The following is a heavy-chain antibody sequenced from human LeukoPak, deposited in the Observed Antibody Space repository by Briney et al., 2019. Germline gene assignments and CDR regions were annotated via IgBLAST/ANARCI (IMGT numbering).Heavy chain of an antibody. CDR1: GFTFRGYW. D-gene: IGHD3-22*01. CDR3: AKGSYYDSSGSFYFDY. V-gene: IGHV3-23*01. J-gene: IGHJ4*02. CDR2: ISGSGDNT. Sequence: GGSLRLSCVAPGFTFRGYWMTWVRQAPGKGLEWVSGISGSGDNTYYADSVKGRFTISRDNSKNTLYVQVNSLGTEDTAAYYCAKGSYYDSSGSFYFDYWGQGTLVTVSS.